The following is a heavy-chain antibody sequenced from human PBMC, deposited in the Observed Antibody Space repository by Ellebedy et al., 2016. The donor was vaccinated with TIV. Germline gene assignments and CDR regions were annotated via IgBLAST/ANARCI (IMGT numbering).Heavy chain of an antibody. CDR2: IYPGDSDT. D-gene: IGHD1-26*01. CDR1: GYSFTSYW. CDR3: ARLAGRSGSLTNYDY. J-gene: IGHJ4*02. Sequence: GESLKISCKGSGYSFTSYWIGWVRQMPGKGLEWMGIIYPGDSDTRYSPSFQGHVTISADKSISTAYLQWSSLKASDTAMYYCARLAGRSGSLTNYDYWGQGTLVTVSS. V-gene: IGHV5-51*01.